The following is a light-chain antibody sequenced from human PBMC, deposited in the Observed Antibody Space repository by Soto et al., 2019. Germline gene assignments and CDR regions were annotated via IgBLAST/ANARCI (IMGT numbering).Light chain of an antibody. CDR2: SAS. J-gene: IGKJ2*01. Sequence: EIVMTQSPATLSVSPGERATLSCRASQSVSINLAWYQQKPGQAPRLLIYSASTRATGIPARFSGSGSGTEFTLTISSLQSEDFAVYCCQQYNNWYTFGQGTKVEIK. V-gene: IGKV3-15*01. CDR1: QSVSIN. CDR3: QQYNNWYT.